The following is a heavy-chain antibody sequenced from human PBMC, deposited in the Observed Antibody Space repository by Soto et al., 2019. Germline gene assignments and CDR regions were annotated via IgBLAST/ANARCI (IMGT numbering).Heavy chain of an antibody. CDR2: ISSSGGTT. V-gene: IGHV3-23*01. CDR3: AKPRDGMVDYFYY. J-gene: IGHJ4*02. Sequence: GGSLRLSCAASGFRFSTYSMSWVRQAPGKGLEWVSSISSSGGTTNYADSVKGRFTISRDNSKNTLYLQMNSLRAEDTALYYCAKPRDGMVDYFYYWGQGTPVTVSS. CDR1: GFRFSTYS. D-gene: IGHD3-3*01.